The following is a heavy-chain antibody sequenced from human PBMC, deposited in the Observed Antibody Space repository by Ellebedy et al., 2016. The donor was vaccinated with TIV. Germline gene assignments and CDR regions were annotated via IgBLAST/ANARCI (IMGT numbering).Heavy chain of an antibody. Sequence: ESLKISCAASGFTFSNAWMNWVRQPPGKGLEWIGSIYHSGNTYYNPSLKSRVTISVDTSKNQFSLKLSSVTAADTAVYYCARDGTSTRFDPWGQGTLVTVSS. CDR2: IYHSGNT. V-gene: IGHV4-38-2*02. CDR1: GFTFSNAW. J-gene: IGHJ5*02. CDR3: ARDGTSTRFDP. D-gene: IGHD2/OR15-2a*01.